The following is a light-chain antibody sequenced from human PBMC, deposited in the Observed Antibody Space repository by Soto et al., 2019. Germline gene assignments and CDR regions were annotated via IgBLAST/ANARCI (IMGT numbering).Light chain of an antibody. V-gene: IGKV3-20*01. CDR2: GAS. J-gene: IGKJ2*01. CDR3: QQYGSSPMYT. Sequence: EIELTQSPCTLSLSPGERATISCRASQSVSSSYLAWYQQQPGQATRLLIYGASSRSTGIPDRFSGSGSWTNVTLTISRLEPEDVAVYYCQQYGSSPMYTFGQGTKLEIK. CDR1: QSVSSSY.